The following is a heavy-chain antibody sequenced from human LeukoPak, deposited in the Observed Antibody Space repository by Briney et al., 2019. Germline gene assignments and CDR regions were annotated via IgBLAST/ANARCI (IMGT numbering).Heavy chain of an antibody. CDR3: ARGEQWLIRY. CDR2: INPNSGDT. CDR1: GYSFTDYY. J-gene: IGHJ4*02. Sequence: GASVKVSCKASGYSFTDYYIHWLRQAPGQGLEWMGWINPNSGDTSYAQNFHGRVTMTRDWSINTAYLEVSSVKSDDTVVFYCARGEQWLIRYWGQGTLVTVSS. D-gene: IGHD6-19*01. V-gene: IGHV1-2*02.